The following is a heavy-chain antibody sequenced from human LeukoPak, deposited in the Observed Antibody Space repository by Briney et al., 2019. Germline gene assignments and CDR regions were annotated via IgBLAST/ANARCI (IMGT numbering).Heavy chain of an antibody. D-gene: IGHD1-20*01. J-gene: IGHJ6*02. CDR3: ARNNWNDALDV. CDR2: MSPKSDDT. Sequence: ASVKVSCKASGYTFTNYDINWVRQAPGQGLEWMGWMSPKSDDTGYAQKFQGRVTMTRNTTTTTAYMELSSLRSEDTAVYYCARNNWNDALDVWGQGTTVTVSS. CDR1: GYTFTNYD. V-gene: IGHV1-8*02.